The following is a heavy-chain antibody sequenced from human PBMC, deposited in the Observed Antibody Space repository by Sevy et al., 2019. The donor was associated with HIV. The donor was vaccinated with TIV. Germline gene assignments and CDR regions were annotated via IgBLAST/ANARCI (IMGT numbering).Heavy chain of an antibody. Sequence: ASVKVSCKASGYTFTSYTITWVRQAPGQGLEWMGRISAFNGDTNHRQKFQGRVTMTTDTSTSTAYMELRSLRSDDTAVYYCARSYCSGGRCYSLAYWGQGTLVTVSS. CDR3: ARSYCSGGRCYSLAY. CDR2: ISAFNGDT. CDR1: GYTFTSYT. J-gene: IGHJ4*02. V-gene: IGHV1-18*01. D-gene: IGHD2-15*01.